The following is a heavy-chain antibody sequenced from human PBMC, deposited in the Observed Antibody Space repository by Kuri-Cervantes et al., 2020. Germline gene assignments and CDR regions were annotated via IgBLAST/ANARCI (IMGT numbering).Heavy chain of an antibody. J-gene: IGHJ5*02. CDR1: GYSFTSYW. CDR3: ARRTDNDILTDYGVDNWLDP. V-gene: IGHV5-51*01. CDR2: IYPGDSDT. Sequence: GESLKISCKGSGYSFTSYWIGWVRQMPGKGLEWMGIIYPGDSDTRYSPSFQGQVTISADKSISTAYLQWSSLKASDTAMYYCARRTDNDILTDYGVDNWLDPWGQGTLVTVSS. D-gene: IGHD3-9*01.